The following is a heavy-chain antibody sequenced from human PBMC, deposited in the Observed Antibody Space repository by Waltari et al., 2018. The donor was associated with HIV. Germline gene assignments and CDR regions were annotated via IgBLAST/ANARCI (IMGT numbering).Heavy chain of an antibody. V-gene: IGHV4-61*01. J-gene: IGHJ3*02. D-gene: IGHD3-10*01. CDR2: IYYSGST. CDR1: GGSVSSGSYY. Sequence: QVQLQESGPGLVKPSETLSLTCTVSGGSVSSGSYYWSWIRQPPGKGLEWIGYIYYSGSTNYNPSLKSRVTISVDTSKNQFSLKLSSVTAADTAVYYCARDRITMVRGVHPLDAFDIWGQGTMVTVSS. CDR3: ARDRITMVRGVHPLDAFDI.